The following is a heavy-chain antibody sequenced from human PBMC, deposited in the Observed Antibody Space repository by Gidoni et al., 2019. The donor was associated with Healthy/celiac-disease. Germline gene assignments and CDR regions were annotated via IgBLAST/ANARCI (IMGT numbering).Heavy chain of an antibody. CDR1: GFTFSSYA. CDR2: IMGSGGST. CDR3: AKVGVGIFGAPPGAFDI. V-gene: IGHV3-23*01. Sequence: EVKLLESGGGLVQPGGSLRLSCAASGFTFSSYALSWVRQAPGKGLEWVSAIMGSGGSTYYADSVKCRFTISRDNSKNTLYLQMNSLRAEDTAVYYCAKVGVGIFGAPPGAFDIWGQGTMVTVSS. D-gene: IGHD3-10*01. J-gene: IGHJ3*02.